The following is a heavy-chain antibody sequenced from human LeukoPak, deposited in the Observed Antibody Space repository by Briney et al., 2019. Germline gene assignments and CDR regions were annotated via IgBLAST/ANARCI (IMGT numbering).Heavy chain of an antibody. CDR1: GGSISSYY. CDR2: IYYSGST. Sequence: SETLSLTCTVSGGSISSYYWGWIRQPPGKGLEWIGYIYYSGSTNYNPSLKSRVTISVDTSKNQFSLKLSSVTAADTAVYYCARTYYDYVWGSYRLGYFDYWGQGTLVTVSS. J-gene: IGHJ4*02. D-gene: IGHD3-16*02. CDR3: ARTYYDYVWGSYRLGYFDY. V-gene: IGHV4-59*01.